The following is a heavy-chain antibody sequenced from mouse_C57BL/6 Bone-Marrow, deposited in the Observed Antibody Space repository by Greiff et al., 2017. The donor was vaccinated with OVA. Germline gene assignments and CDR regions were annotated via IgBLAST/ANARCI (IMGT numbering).Heavy chain of an antibody. CDR1: GFTFSSYA. CDR3: ERERDWGRFDY. V-gene: IGHV5-4*01. D-gene: IGHD4-1*01. CDR2: ISDGGSYT. Sequence: EVKLMESGGGLVKPGGSLKLSCAASGFTFSSYAMSWVRQTPEKRLEWVATISDGGSYTYYPDNVKGRFTIARDNSKNNLYLQISHLKSEDTAMYYCERERDWGRFDYWGQGTALTVTS. J-gene: IGHJ2*01.